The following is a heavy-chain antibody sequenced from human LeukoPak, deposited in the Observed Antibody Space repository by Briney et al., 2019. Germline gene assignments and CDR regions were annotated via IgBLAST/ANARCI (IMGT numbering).Heavy chain of an antibody. CDR3: ARTPYDSSGYHPYNWFDP. Sequence: ASVKVSCKASGYTFTSYGISWVRQAPGQGLVWMGWISAYNGNTNYAQKLQGRVTMTTDTSTSTAYMELRSLRSDDTAVYYCARTPYDSSGYHPYNWFDPWGQGTLVTVSS. CDR1: GYTFTSYG. V-gene: IGHV1-18*01. D-gene: IGHD3-22*01. CDR2: ISAYNGNT. J-gene: IGHJ5*02.